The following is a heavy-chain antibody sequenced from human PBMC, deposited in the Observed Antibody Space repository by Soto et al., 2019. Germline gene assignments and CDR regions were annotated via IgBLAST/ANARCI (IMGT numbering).Heavy chain of an antibody. CDR1: GYTFTSYG. CDR3: ARVLDIVVVPAGYYMDV. J-gene: IGHJ6*03. V-gene: IGHV1-18*01. D-gene: IGHD2-2*01. Sequence: GASVKVSCKASGYTFTSYGISWVRQAPGQGLEWMGWISGYNGNTNYAQKLQGRVTMTTDTSTSTAYMELRSLRSDDTAVYYCARVLDIVVVPAGYYMDVWGKGTTVTVSS. CDR2: ISGYNGNT.